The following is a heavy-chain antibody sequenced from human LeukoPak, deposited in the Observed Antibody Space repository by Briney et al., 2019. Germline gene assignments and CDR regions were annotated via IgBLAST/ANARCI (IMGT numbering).Heavy chain of an antibody. D-gene: IGHD6-13*01. CDR3: ARHRDQQLVPFDY. V-gene: IGHV4-39*01. CDR2: IYYSGST. Sequence: SETLSLTCTVSGGSISSSSYYWGWIRQPPGKGLEWIGSIYYSGSTYYNPSLKSRVTISVDTSKNQFSLKLSSVTAADTAVYYCARHRDQQLVPFDYWGQGTLVTVSS. J-gene: IGHJ4*02. CDR1: GGSISSSSYY.